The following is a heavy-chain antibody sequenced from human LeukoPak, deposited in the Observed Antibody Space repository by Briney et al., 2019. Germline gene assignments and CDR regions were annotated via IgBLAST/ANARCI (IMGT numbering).Heavy chain of an antibody. CDR1: GYSFTSYW. CDR2: IYPDDSDT. J-gene: IGHJ4*02. CDR3: ARRGKPKPTSSSQYYFDY. Sequence: GESLKISCKGSGYSFTSYWIGWARQMPGKGLEWMGSIYPDDSDTRYSPSFEGQVTISADKSITTAYLQWSSLKASDTAMYYCARRGKPKPTSSSQYYFDYWGQGTLVTVSS. D-gene: IGHD6-6*01. V-gene: IGHV5-51*01.